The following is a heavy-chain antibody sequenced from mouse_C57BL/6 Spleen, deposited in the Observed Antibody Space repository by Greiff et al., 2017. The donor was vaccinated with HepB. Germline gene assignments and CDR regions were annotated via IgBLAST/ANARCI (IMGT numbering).Heavy chain of an antibody. D-gene: IGHD4-1*01. CDR3: ARDGALTVDY. J-gene: IGHJ2*01. Sequence: VQLQQSGAELARPGASVKMSCKASGYTFTSYTMHWVKQRPGQGLEWIGYINPSSGYTKYNQKFKDKATLTADKSSSTAYMQLSSLTSEDSADYYCARDGALTVDYWGQGTTLTVSS. V-gene: IGHV1-4*01. CDR1: GYTFTSYT. CDR2: INPSSGYT.